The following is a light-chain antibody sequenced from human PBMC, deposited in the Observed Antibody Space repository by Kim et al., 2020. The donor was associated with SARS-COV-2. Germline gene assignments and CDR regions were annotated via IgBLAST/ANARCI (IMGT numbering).Light chain of an antibody. J-gene: IGLJ3*02. CDR2: GKN. CDR3: NSRDTSGDHLV. V-gene: IGLV3-19*01. Sequence: SSELTQDPDVSVALGQTVRITCHGDSLTTYYVSWYQQKPGQAPILVIHGKNNRPSGIPDRFSGSTSGNTASLTITGAQVEDEAAYYCNSRDTSGDHLVFGGGTQLTVL. CDR1: SLTTYY.